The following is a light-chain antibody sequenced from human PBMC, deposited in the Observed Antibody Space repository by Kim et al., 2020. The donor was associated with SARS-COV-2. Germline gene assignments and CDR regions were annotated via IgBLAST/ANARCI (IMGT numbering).Light chain of an antibody. CDR3: MSYTSITTAYV. J-gene: IGLJ1*01. Sequence: SFTVTCTLTSTNMWGSDSVSLYQQQQDKTYRLLIYDVNELPLGVCNHFSSAKSSDTSYLTISGLQTEDESDYYFMSYTSITTAYVFGVGTQVTVL. CDR2: DVN. CDR1: STNMWGSDS. V-gene: IGLV2-14*04.